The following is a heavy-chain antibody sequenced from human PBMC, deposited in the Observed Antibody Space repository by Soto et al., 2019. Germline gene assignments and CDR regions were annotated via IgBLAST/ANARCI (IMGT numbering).Heavy chain of an antibody. V-gene: IGHV1-18*01. D-gene: IGHD5-18*01. CDR2: ISAYNGNT. CDR3: AYSYGYTPRDY. Sequence: QVQLVQSGAEVKKPGASVKVSCKASGYTFTSYGISWVRQAPGQGLEWMGWISAYNGNTNYAQKLQGRVTMPTDTATSTAYMELRSLRSDATAVYYCAYSYGYTPRDYWGQGTLVTVSS. CDR1: GYTFTSYG. J-gene: IGHJ4*02.